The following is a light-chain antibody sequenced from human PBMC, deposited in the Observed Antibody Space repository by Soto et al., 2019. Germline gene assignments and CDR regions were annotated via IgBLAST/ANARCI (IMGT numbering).Light chain of an antibody. CDR1: SSDVGGYNY. J-gene: IGLJ3*02. Sequence: QSVLTQPATVSGSPGQSITISCTGTSSDVGGYNYVSWYQQHPGKAPKLMIYEVSNRPSGASNRFSGSKSGNTASLTISGLQAEDEADYYCSSYTSSSTPWVFGGGTKVTVL. V-gene: IGLV2-14*01. CDR3: SSYTSSSTPWV. CDR2: EVS.